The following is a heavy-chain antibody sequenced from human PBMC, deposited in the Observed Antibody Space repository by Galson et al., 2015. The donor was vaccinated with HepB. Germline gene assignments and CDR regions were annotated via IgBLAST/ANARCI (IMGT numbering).Heavy chain of an antibody. V-gene: IGHV3-7*01. Sequence: SLRLSCAASGFTFSSYWMSWVRQAPGKGLEWVANIKQDGSEKYYVDSVKGRFTISRDNAKNSLYLQMNSLRAEDTAVYYCAREVWAKYYDFWSGYPDYFDYWGQGTLVTVSS. CDR1: GFTFSSYW. D-gene: IGHD3-3*01. CDR3: AREVWAKYYDFWSGYPDYFDY. CDR2: IKQDGSEK. J-gene: IGHJ4*02.